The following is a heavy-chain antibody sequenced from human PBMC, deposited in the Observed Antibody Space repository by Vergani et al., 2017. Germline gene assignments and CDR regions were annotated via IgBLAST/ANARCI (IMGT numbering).Heavy chain of an antibody. CDR1: GGSFSGYY. Sequence: QVQLQQWGAGLLKPSETLSLTCAVYGGSFSGYYWSWIRQPPGKGLEWIGEINHSGSTNYNPSLKSRVTISVDTSKNQFSLKLSSVTAADTAVYYCARGLGYVPLYYYYGMDVWGQGP. CDR2: INHSGST. J-gene: IGHJ6*02. V-gene: IGHV4-34*01. CDR3: ARGLGYVPLYYYYGMDV. D-gene: IGHD3-16*01.